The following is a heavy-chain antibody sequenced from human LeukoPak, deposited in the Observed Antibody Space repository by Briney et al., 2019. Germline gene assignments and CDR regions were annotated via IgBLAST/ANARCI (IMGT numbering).Heavy chain of an antibody. V-gene: IGHV5-51*01. D-gene: IGHD4-23*01. J-gene: IGHJ4*02. CDR2: IRPMNSDV. Sequence: GESLKISCKGSGYSFTTYWIAWVRQLPGKGLEWMGIIRPMNSDVRYSPSFQGQVTISADRSINTAYLQWSSLTASDTAMYYCASRPFETTVVPWDFYWGQGTQVTVSS. CDR1: GYSFTTYW. CDR3: ASRPFETTVVPWDFY.